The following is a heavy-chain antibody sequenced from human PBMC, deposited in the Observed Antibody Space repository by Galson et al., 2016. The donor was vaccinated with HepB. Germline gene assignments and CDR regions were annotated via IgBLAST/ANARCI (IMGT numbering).Heavy chain of an antibody. CDR3: VKGPRCGGTIQCGAFDV. CDR1: GFSFEEYS. Sequence: SLRLSCAASGFSFEEYSMHWVRQAPGKGLELVSGISWNSGTLDYGDSVGGRVTISRDNAKNSLYLQMNSLRPDDTALYYCVKGPRCGGTIQCGAFDVWGQGTMVTVSS. J-gene: IGHJ3*01. D-gene: IGHD3-9*01. CDR2: ISWNSGTL. V-gene: IGHV3-9*01.